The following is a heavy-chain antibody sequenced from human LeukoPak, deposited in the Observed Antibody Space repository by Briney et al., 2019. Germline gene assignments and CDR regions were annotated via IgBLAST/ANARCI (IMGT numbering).Heavy chain of an antibody. CDR3: AAPLRPSRYDYYMDV. V-gene: IGHV3-30*02. CDR2: IRYDGSNK. CDR1: GFTFSNYG. Sequence: GGSLRLSCAASGFTFSNYGMHWLRQAPGKGLEWVAFIRYDGSNKYYADSVKGRFTISRDNSKNTLYLQMNSLRAEDTAVYYCAAPLRPSRYDYYMDVWGKETTVTISS. J-gene: IGHJ6*03.